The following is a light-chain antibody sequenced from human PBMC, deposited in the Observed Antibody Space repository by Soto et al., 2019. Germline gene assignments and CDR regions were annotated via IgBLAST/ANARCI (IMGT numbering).Light chain of an antibody. V-gene: IGLV2-23*01. CDR1: SSDVGSYNL. J-gene: IGLJ2*01. CDR2: EGS. CDR3: CSYAGSTTYIL. Sequence: QSALTQPASVSGSPGQSITISCTRTSSDVGSYNLVSWYQQHPGKAPKLMIYEGSKRPSGVSNRFSGSKSGNTASLTISGLQAEDEADYYCCSYAGSTTYILFGGGTKLTVL.